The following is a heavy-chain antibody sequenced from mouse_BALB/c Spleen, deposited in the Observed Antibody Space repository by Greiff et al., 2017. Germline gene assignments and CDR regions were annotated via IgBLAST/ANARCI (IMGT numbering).Heavy chain of an antibody. CDR3: ARDQSYGSSYWDFDV. CDR1: GFSLTSYG. J-gene: IGHJ1*01. Sequence: QVQLKESGPGLVAPSQSLSITCTVSGFSLTSYGVHWVRQPPGKGLEWLGVIWAGGSTNYNSALMSRLSISKDNSKSQVFLKMNSLQTDDTAMYYCARDQSYGSSYWDFDVWGAGTTVTVSS. D-gene: IGHD1-1*01. V-gene: IGHV2-9*02. CDR2: IWAGGST.